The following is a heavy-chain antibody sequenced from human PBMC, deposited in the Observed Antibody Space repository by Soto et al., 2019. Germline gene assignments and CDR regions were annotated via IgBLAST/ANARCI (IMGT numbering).Heavy chain of an antibody. J-gene: IGHJ4*02. D-gene: IGHD2-15*01. CDR1: GYTFTAYY. V-gene: IGHV1-2*02. CDR3: SRDGSNGGYFDY. Sequence: ASVTVSCKTSGYTFTAYYIQWVRQAPGQGLEWMGWINSINGATKYAQKFQGRVSMTRDTSTNTAYMELTRLTSDDTAVYYCSRDGSNGGYFDYWGQGALVTVSS. CDR2: INSINGAT.